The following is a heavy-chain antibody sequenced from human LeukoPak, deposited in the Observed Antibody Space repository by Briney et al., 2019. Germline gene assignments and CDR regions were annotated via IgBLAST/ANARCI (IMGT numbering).Heavy chain of an antibody. J-gene: IGHJ4*02. D-gene: IGHD2-2*01. V-gene: IGHV4-30-2*01. CDR1: GGSISSGGYS. CDR3: ARGYCSSTSCYPTDY. CDR2: IYHSGST. Sequence: PQTLSLTCAVSGGSISSGGYSWSWIRQPPGKGLEWIGYIYHSGSTYYNPSLKSRVTISVDRSKNQFSLKLSSVTAADTAVYYCARGYCSSTSCYPTDYWGQGTLVTVSS.